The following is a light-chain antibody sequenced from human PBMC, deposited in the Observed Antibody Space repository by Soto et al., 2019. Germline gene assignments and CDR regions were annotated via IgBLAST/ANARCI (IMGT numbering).Light chain of an antibody. V-gene: IGKV3-15*01. Sequence: EVAMTQSPPTLSVSPGGRATLSCRASRSASSDLAWYQQKPGQAPRLLIYGASTRATGIPARFSGSASGTEFTLTISSLQSEDFAVYYCQHYNNWPWTFGQGTKVDIK. CDR2: GAS. CDR3: QHYNNWPWT. CDR1: RSASSD. J-gene: IGKJ1*01.